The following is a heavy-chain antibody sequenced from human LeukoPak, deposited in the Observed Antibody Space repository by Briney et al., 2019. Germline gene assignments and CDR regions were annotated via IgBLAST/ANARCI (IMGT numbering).Heavy chain of an antibody. Sequence: PGGSLRLSCAASGFIFSDAWMKWVRQAPGKGLEWVGRIKSKSAGGTIDYAAPVKGRFTISRDDSQNTVYLQMNSLNTEDTAVYYCASRPIPHCDCPLDYWGHGTLVTVSS. CDR1: GFIFSDAW. CDR2: IKSKSAGGTI. CDR3: ASRPIPHCDCPLDY. J-gene: IGHJ4*01. D-gene: IGHD2-21*02. V-gene: IGHV3-15*01.